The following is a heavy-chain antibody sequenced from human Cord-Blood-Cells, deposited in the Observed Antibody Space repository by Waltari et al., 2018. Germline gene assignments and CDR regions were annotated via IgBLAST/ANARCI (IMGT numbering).Heavy chain of an antibody. CDR1: GGSFSGYY. D-gene: IGHD3-22*01. Sequence: QVQLQQWGAGLLKPSETLSLTCAVYGGSFSGYYWSWIRPPPGKGLEGIGEINQCGTPQYNPSLKDQDTIPETPSKIKFSLKLGSGTAADTAVYYCARGGGYYYDSSGYYYYYGMDVWGQGTTVTVSS. CDR2: INQCGTP. J-gene: IGHJ6*02. CDR3: ARGGGYYYDSSGYYYYYGMDV. V-gene: IGHV4-34*01.